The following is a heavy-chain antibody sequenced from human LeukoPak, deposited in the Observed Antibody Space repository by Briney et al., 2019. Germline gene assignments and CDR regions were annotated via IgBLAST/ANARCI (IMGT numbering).Heavy chain of an antibody. J-gene: IGHJ4*02. CDR2: IYSGGST. CDR1: GFTVSSNY. CDR3: AKDGGYGSGSYYEDY. D-gene: IGHD3-10*01. Sequence: GGSLRLSCAASGFTVSSNYMSWVRQAPGKGLEWVSVIYSGGSTYYADSVKGRFTISRDNSKNTLYLQMNSLRAEDTAVYYCAKDGGYGSGSYYEDYWGQGTLVTVSS. V-gene: IGHV3-53*01.